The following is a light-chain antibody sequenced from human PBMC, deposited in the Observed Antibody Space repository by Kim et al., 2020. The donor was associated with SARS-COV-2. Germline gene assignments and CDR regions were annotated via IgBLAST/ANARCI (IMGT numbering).Light chain of an antibody. V-gene: IGLV3-9*01. CDR2: RDS. J-gene: IGLJ2*01. CDR3: QVWDSSTVV. CDR1: NIGSKN. Sequence: SVALGQTARITCGGNNIGSKNVHWYQQKPGQAPVLVIYRDSNRPSGIPERFSGSNSGNTATLTISRDQAGDEADYYCQVWDSSTVVFGGGTQLTVL.